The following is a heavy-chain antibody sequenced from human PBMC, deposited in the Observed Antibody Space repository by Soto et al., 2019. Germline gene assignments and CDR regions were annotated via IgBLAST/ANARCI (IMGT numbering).Heavy chain of an antibody. CDR3: ATPRYYYDSGSYYDD. J-gene: IGHJ4*02. V-gene: IGHV4-39*01. D-gene: IGHD3-10*01. CDR2: IYYSGST. CDR1: GGSISSSSYY. Sequence: SETLSLTCTVYGGSISSSSYYWGWIRQPPGKGLEWIGSIYYSGSTYYNPSLKSRVTISVDTSKNQFSLKLSSVTAADTAVYYCATPRYYYDSGSYYDDSCQGTLVTASS.